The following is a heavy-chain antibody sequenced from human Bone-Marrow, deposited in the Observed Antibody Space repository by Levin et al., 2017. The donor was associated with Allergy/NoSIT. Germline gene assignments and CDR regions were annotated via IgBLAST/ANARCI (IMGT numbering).Heavy chain of an antibody. CDR2: IIGSGGST. CDR3: AKETVTMTTGGMSDY. D-gene: IGHD4-17*01. CDR1: GFTFSSYA. J-gene: IGHJ4*02. V-gene: IGHV3-23*01. Sequence: GGSLRLSCAASGFTFSSYAMSWVRQAPGKGLEWVSAIIGSGGSTYYADSVKGRFTISRDNSKNTLYLQMDSLRAEDTAVYFCAKETVTMTTGGMSDYWGQGTLVTVSS.